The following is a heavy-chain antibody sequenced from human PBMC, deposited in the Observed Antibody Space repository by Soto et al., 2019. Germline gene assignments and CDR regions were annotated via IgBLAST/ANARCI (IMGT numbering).Heavy chain of an antibody. J-gene: IGHJ4*02. V-gene: IGHV1-18*04. CDR3: ARPLGGYGDYALPLNY. Sequence: QVQLVQSGAEVKRPGASVKVSCKASGYTFTGYGIAWVRQAPGQGLEWMGWISAYNGNTLQTQKFPDRLTMTTETSANTAYMELRSLRSDDTAVYYCARPLGGYGDYALPLNYWGQGTLVSVSS. CDR2: ISAYNGNT. CDR1: GYTFTGYG. D-gene: IGHD4-17*01.